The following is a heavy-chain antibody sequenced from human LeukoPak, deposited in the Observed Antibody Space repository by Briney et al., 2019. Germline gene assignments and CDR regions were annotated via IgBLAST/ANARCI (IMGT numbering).Heavy chain of an antibody. V-gene: IGHV4-34*01. J-gene: IGHJ4*02. Sequence: SETLSLTCAVYGGSFSDYYWSWIRQPPGKGLEWIGEINHSGSTNYNPSLKSRVTISVNTSKNQFSLKLSSVTAADTAVYYCARGISGTWYFDYWGQGTLVTVSS. D-gene: IGHD1-7*01. CDR1: GGSFSDYY. CDR3: ARGISGTWYFDY. CDR2: INHSGST.